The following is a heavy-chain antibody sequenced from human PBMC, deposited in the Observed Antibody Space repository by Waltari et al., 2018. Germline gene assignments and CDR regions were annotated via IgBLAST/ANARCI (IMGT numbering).Heavy chain of an antibody. J-gene: IGHJ4*02. CDR2: IYYSGST. Sequence: QVQLQESGPGLVKPSETLSLTCTVSGGSISSYYWSWIRQPPGKGLEWIGYIYYSGSTNYNPSLKSRVTISVDTSKNQFSLKLSSVTAADTAMYYCARDNRGADLWGQGTLVTVSS. CDR1: GGSISSYY. CDR3: ARDNRGADL. V-gene: IGHV4-59*01.